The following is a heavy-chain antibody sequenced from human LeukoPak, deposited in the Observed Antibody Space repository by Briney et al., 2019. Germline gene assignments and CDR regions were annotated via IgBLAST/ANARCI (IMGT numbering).Heavy chain of an antibody. V-gene: IGHV1-69*01. Sequence: GSSVKVSCKASGGIFHSYVINWVRQATGQGLEWRGGILPISGTPNYAQKFQGRVTIIADESTSTVYMTLSSLRFEDTAVYYCTRQRDGYNHRIFDYWCQGTLVTVSS. D-gene: IGHD5-24*01. J-gene: IGHJ4*02. CDR3: TRQRDGYNHRIFDY. CDR2: ILPISGTP. CDR1: GGIFHSYV.